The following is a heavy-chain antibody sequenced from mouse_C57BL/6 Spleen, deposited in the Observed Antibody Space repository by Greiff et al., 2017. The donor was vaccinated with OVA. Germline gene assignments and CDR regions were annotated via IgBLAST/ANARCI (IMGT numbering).Heavy chain of an antibody. Sequence: VQLQQSGPELVKPGASVKISCKASGYAFSSSWMNWVKQRPGKGLEWIGRIYPGDGDTNYNGKFKGKATLTADKSSSTAYMQLSSLTSEDSAVYFCARFLGYYFDYWGQGTTLTVSS. V-gene: IGHV1-82*01. J-gene: IGHJ2*01. D-gene: IGHD3-1*01. CDR2: IYPGDGDT. CDR1: GYAFSSSW. CDR3: ARFLGYYFDY.